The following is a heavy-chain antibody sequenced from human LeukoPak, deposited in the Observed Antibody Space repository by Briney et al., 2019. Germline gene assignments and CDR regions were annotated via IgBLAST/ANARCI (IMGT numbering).Heavy chain of an antibody. J-gene: IGHJ4*02. CDR2: ISGSGGST. Sequence: ETLSLTCAVYGGSFSGYYWSWVRQAPGKGLEWVSAISGSGGSTYYADSVKGRFTISRDNSKNTLYLQMNSLRAEDTAVYYCAKEYYYDSSGYYPFDYWGQGTLVTVSS. CDR3: AKEYYYDSSGYYPFDY. D-gene: IGHD3-22*01. V-gene: IGHV3-23*01. CDR1: GGSFSGYY.